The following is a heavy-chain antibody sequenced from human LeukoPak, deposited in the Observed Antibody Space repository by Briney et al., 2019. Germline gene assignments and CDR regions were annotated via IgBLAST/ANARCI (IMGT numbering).Heavy chain of an antibody. CDR2: IYYSGTT. CDR1: GGSISSYY. J-gene: IGHJ5*02. CDR3: ARGRYYDILTGYYLPEKWFDP. Sequence: SETLSLTCTVSGGSISSYYWSWIRQPPGKGLEWIGYIYYSGTTNYNPSLKSRVTISVDTSKNQFSLKLSSVTAADTAVYYCARGRYYDILTGYYLPEKWFDPWGQGTLVTVSS. V-gene: IGHV4-59*08. D-gene: IGHD3-9*01.